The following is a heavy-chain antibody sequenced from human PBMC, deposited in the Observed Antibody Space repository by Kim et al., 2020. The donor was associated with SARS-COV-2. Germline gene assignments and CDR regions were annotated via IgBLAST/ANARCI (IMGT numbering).Heavy chain of an antibody. CDR1: GFTFSSYW. CDR2: ITNDGSNR. V-gene: IGHV3-74*01. CDR3: ARDPEWEITALDY. D-gene: IGHD1-26*01. Sequence: GGSLRLSCAASGFTFSSYWMHWVRQAPGKGLVWVSRITNDGSNRRYADSVKGRFTISRDNAKNTLYLQMNSLRAEDTAVYYCARDPEWEITALDYWGQGTLVTVSS. J-gene: IGHJ4*02.